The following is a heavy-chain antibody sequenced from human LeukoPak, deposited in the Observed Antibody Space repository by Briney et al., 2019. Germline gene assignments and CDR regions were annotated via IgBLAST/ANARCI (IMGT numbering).Heavy chain of an antibody. V-gene: IGHV4-39*01. J-gene: IGHJ3*02. CDR3: ARQNVEQWLPDAFDI. CDR2: IYYSGST. CDR1: GGSFSGYY. D-gene: IGHD6-19*01. Sequence: SETLSLTCAVYGGSFSGYYWGWIRQPPGKGLEWIGSIYYSGSTYYNPSLKSRVTISVDTSKNQFSLKLSSVTAADTAVYYCARQNVEQWLPDAFDIWGQGTMVTVSS.